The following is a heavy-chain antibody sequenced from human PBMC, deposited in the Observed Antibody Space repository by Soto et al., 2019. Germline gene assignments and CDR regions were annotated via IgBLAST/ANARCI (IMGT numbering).Heavy chain of an antibody. CDR3: AREGYSTFDS. V-gene: IGHV3-48*02. D-gene: IGHD4-4*01. Sequence: PVGSLRLSGEASGFTFSRYSMNWVRQAPGKGLEWVSYISRSSSPIYYADSVKGRFTISRDNAKDSLYLQMNSLRDEDTAVYYCAREGYSTFDSWGQGTLVTVSS. CDR1: GFTFSRYS. J-gene: IGHJ4*02. CDR2: ISRSSSPI.